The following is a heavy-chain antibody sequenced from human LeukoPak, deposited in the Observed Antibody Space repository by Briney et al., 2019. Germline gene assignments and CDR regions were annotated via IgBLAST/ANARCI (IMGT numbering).Heavy chain of an antibody. CDR3: ARDLDTAMVTFDY. D-gene: IGHD5-18*01. V-gene: IGHV1-69*01. CDR2: IIPNFGTA. CDR1: GGTFSSYA. J-gene: IGHJ4*02. Sequence: GSSVKVSCKASGGTFSSYAISWVRQAPGQGLEWMGGIIPNFGTANYAQKFQGRVTITADESTSTAYMELSRLRSEDTAVYYCARDLDTAMVTFDYWGQGTLVTVSS.